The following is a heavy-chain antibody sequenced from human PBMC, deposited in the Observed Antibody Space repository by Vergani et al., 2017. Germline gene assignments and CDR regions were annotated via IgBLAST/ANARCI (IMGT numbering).Heavy chain of an antibody. CDR2: ISGSGGST. Sequence: EVQLLESGGDLVQPGGSLRLSCAASVFTFIPYAMNWVRPAPGKGLEWVSGISGSGGSTYYAGSVKGRFTISRDSSNNKLYLQMNSLSAGDTAVYYCAKANPRNSGYDYLYYYHAMDVWGQGTTVTVSS. CDR1: VFTFIPYA. CDR3: AKANPRNSGYDYLYYYHAMDV. V-gene: IGHV3-23*01. D-gene: IGHD5-12*01. J-gene: IGHJ6*02.